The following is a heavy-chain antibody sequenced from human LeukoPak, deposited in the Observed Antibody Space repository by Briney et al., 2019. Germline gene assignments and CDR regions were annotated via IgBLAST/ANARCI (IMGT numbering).Heavy chain of an antibody. CDR2: IYSGGST. CDR1: GFTVSSNY. D-gene: IGHD2-8*01. V-gene: IGHV3-53*01. J-gene: IGHJ4*02. CDR3: SKEWAQD. Sequence: PGGSLRLSCAASGFTVSSNYMSWVRQAPGKGLEWVSVIYSGGSTYYADSVESRFTISRDNSMNTLYLQMNSLRAEEAAVYYWSKEWAQDWGQGTLVTVSS.